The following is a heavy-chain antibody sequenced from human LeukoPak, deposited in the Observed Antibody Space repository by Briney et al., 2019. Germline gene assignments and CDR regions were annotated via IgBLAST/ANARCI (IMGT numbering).Heavy chain of an antibody. Sequence: PGGSLRLSCAASGFTFSDYFMNWIRQAPGKGLEWVSYISSSGNTIYYADSVKGRFTIPRDNAKNSLYLQMNNLRAEDTAVYYCAKAPAHDYYYYYMDVWGKGTTVTVSS. V-gene: IGHV3-11*01. CDR2: ISSSGNTI. J-gene: IGHJ6*03. CDR1: GFTFSDYF. CDR3: AKAPAHDYYYYYMDV.